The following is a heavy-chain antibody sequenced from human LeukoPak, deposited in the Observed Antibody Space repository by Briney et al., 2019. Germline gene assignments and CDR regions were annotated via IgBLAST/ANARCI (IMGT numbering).Heavy chain of an antibody. CDR3: ASLGTLRS. CDR2: ISYSGTN. D-gene: IGHD7-27*01. J-gene: IGHJ5*02. CDR1: GGSVSSSTYY. Sequence: PSETLSLTCTVSGGSVSSSTYYWGWIRQPPGKGLEWIGSISYSGTNYNNPSLKSRLSISIDTSKNQFSVKLTSVSAADTAMYYCASLGTLRSWGQGTLVTVSS. V-gene: IGHV4-39*01.